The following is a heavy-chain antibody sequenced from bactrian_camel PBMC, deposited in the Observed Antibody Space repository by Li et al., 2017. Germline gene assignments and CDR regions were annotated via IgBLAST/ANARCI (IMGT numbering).Heavy chain of an antibody. D-gene: IGHD3*01. CDR1: MDLDNTC. V-gene: IGHV3S53*01. Sequence: GGGSVQAGGSLRLSCRVPMDLDNTCQAWFRQIDGEARKEVATIDSTGSTTYADSVKGRFSVSMDNAKNMLYLQMNSLQPEDTAMYFCAANSRSFGCPARALTIDAFTDWGQGTQVTVS. CDR3: AANSRSFGCPARALTIDAFTD. CDR2: IDSTGST. J-gene: IGHJ4*01.